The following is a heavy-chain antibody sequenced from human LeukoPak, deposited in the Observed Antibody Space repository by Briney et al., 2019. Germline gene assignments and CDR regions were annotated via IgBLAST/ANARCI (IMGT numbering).Heavy chain of an antibody. CDR3: ARRYYYNLGSFPFDF. Sequence: SETLSLTCTVSGVSFSSETYYWAWIRQPPGGGLEWIATISSSGNTYYKPSLKSRVTISEDTSKNQFYLNLSSVTAADTAVYYCARRYYYNLGSFPFDFWGQGTLVTVSS. V-gene: IGHV4-39*07. D-gene: IGHD3-10*01. CDR1: GVSFSSETYY. J-gene: IGHJ4*02. CDR2: ISSSGNT.